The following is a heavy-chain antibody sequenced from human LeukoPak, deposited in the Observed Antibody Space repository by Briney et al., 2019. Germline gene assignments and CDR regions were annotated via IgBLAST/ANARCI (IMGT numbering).Heavy chain of an antibody. CDR2: ISAYNGNT. J-gene: IGHJ4*02. Sequence: ASVKVSCKASGYTFTSYSISWVRQAPGQGLEWMGWISAYNGNTNYAQKLQGRVTMTTDTSTSTAYMELRSLRSDDTAVYYCARTTYNWNDEKTLDYWGQGTLVTVSS. V-gene: IGHV1-18*01. CDR3: ARTTYNWNDEKTLDY. D-gene: IGHD1-20*01. CDR1: GYTFTSYS.